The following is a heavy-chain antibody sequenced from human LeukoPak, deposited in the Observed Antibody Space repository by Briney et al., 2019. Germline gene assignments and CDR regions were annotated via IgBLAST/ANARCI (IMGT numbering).Heavy chain of an antibody. CDR3: ARDSAGISGYYNDY. CDR2: INPNSGGT. D-gene: IGHD3-22*01. Sequence: ASVKVSCKASGYTFTGYYMHWVRQAPGQGLEWMGRINPNSGGTNYAQKFQGRVTMTRDTSISTAYMELSRLRSDDTAVYYCARDSAGISGYYNDYWGQGTLVTVSS. J-gene: IGHJ4*02. V-gene: IGHV1-2*06. CDR1: GYTFTGYY.